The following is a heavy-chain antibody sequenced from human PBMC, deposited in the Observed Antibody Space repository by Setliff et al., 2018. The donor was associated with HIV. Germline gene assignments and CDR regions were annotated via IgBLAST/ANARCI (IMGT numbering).Heavy chain of an antibody. J-gene: IGHJ4*02. V-gene: IGHV4-38-2*01. CDR3: ARQPLYNDYDWRSYYFDY. D-gene: IGHD5-12*01. CDR1: GFTFSSYN. Sequence: GSLRLSCAASGFTFSSYNMNWVRQAPGKGLEWIGSMYHTGSTYYSPSLNSRFTISVDTSKNQFSLKLRSVTAADTAVYYCARQPLYNDYDWRSYYFDYWGQGSLVTVSS. CDR2: MYHTGST.